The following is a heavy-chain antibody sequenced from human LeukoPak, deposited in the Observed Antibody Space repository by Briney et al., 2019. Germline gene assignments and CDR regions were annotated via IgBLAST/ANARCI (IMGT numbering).Heavy chain of an antibody. CDR1: GGSFSGYY. D-gene: IGHD6-19*01. Sequence: PSETLSLTCAVYGGSFSGYYWSWIRQPPGRGLEWIGEINHSGSTNYNPSLKSRVTISVDTSKNQFSLRLSSVTAADTAVYYCARVLEGSSGQHWYFDLWGRGTLVTVSS. J-gene: IGHJ2*01. CDR2: INHSGST. V-gene: IGHV4-34*01. CDR3: ARVLEGSSGQHWYFDL.